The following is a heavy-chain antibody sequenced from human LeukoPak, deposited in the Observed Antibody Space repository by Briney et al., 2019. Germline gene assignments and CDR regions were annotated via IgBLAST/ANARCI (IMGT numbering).Heavy chain of an antibody. V-gene: IGHV3-21*01. CDR2: ISSSSSYI. J-gene: IGHJ3*02. Sequence: GGSLRLSCAASGITFSSYSMNWVRQAPGKGLEWVSSISSSSSYIYYADSVKGRFTISRDNAKNSLYLQMNSLRAEDTAVYYCARSITGTPNDAFDIWGQGTMVTVSS. CDR3: ARSITGTPNDAFDI. CDR1: GITFSSYS. D-gene: IGHD1-20*01.